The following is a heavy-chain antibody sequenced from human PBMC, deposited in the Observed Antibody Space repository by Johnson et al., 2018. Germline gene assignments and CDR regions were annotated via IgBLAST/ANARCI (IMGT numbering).Heavy chain of an antibody. CDR1: GGSISSSSYY. CDR3: ARQHPYSSGWPYYFDY. J-gene: IGHJ4*02. V-gene: IGHV4-39*01. CDR2: IYYSGST. Sequence: QVQLQESGPGLVKPSETLSLTCTVSGGSISSSSYYWGWIRQPPGKGLEWIGSIYYSGSTYYNPSLKSRVTISVDTSKNQFSLKLSSVTAADTAVYYCARQHPYSSGWPYYFDYWGQGTLVTVSS. D-gene: IGHD6-19*01.